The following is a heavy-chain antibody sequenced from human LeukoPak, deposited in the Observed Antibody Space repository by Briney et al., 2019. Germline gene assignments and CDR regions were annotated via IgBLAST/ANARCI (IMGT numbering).Heavy chain of an antibody. CDR3: ARELFDYYDTQALEND. CDR2: LYYSGST. Sequence: PSETLSLTCTVSGGSISTSSYYWGWIRQPPGKGLEWIGSLYYSGSTYYNPSLKSRVTISVDTSKNQFSLKLSSVTAADTAVYYCARELFDYYDTQALENDWGQGTLVTVSS. D-gene: IGHD3-22*01. CDR1: GGSISTSSYY. V-gene: IGHV4-39*07. J-gene: IGHJ4*02.